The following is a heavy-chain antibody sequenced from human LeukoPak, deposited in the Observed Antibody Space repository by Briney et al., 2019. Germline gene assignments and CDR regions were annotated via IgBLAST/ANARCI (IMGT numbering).Heavy chain of an antibody. Sequence: GESLRLSCAASGFILSDYNMNWVRQAPGKGLEWVSFIAISGTYITYADSVKGRFTISRDNAKTSLYLQMNTLRAEDTAVYYCARDLSATARAYDYWGQGTLVTVSS. CDR2: IAISGTYI. D-gene: IGHD1-26*01. CDR3: ARDLSATARAYDY. J-gene: IGHJ4*02. V-gene: IGHV3-21*01. CDR1: GFILSDYN.